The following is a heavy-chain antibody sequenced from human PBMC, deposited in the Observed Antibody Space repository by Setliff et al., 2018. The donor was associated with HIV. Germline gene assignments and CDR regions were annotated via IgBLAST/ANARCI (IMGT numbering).Heavy chain of an antibody. CDR3: AKVDLELHGKFHYMDV. V-gene: IGHV3-7*01. D-gene: IGHD1-7*01. Sequence: GGSLRLSCVASGFSFSSYWMTWVRQAPGKGLEWVANIKKDGSAYLQYGDSVKGRFTISRDNAKNSLYLQMNSLRAEDTAVYFCAKVDLELHGKFHYMDVWGKGTTVTVSS. CDR2: IKKDGSAYL. J-gene: IGHJ6*03. CDR1: GFSFSSYW.